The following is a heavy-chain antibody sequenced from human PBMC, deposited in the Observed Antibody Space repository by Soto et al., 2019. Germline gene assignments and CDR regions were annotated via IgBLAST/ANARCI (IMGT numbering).Heavy chain of an antibody. CDR2: INAGNGNT. CDR1: GYTFTSYA. Sequence: ASVKVSCKASGYTFTSYAMHWVRQAPGQRLEWMGWINAGNGNTKYSQKFQGRVTITRDTSASTAYMELSSLRSEDTAVFYCAREYCSGGSCYLDAFDIWGQGTMVTVSS. V-gene: IGHV1-3*01. J-gene: IGHJ3*02. CDR3: AREYCSGGSCYLDAFDI. D-gene: IGHD2-15*01.